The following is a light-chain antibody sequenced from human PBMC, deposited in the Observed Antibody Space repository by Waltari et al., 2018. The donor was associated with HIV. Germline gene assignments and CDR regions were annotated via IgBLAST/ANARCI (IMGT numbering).Light chain of an antibody. V-gene: IGLV1-47*01. CDR1: SSNIRSNY. CDR3: ATWDDSLSGYV. Sequence: QSVLTQPPSASGTPGQRVTIPCSGSSSNIRSNYVSWYQPFPGAAPKLPIYTSNQLPSGVPDRFSGSKSGTSASLAITGLRSEDEADYYCATWDDSLSGYVFGTGTKVTVL. CDR2: TSN. J-gene: IGLJ1*01.